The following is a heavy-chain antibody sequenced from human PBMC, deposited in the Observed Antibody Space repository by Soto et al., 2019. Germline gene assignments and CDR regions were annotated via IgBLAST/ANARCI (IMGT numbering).Heavy chain of an antibody. D-gene: IGHD5-12*01. V-gene: IGHV4-30-4*01. CDR1: GGTINSGDYF. CDR3: ARVKATLYRDYYVDH. CDR2: TFYPGTT. Sequence: PSQTRSLTCSVSGGTINSGDYFWSWIRQPPGKGLEWLGSTFYPGTTYYSPSLKSRASLSMDTSRTLFSLRLRSLTAPDPAVYFCARVKATLYRDYYVDHWGRRTLVTGSS. J-gene: IGHJ4*02.